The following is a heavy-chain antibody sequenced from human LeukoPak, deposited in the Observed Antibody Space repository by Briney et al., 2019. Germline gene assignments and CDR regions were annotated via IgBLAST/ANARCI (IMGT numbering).Heavy chain of an antibody. CDR3: TRAYDSSGFLHYYGMDV. CDR2: IRSKAYGGTT. Sequence: GRSLRLSCAVSGFIFSSYGMHWVRQAPGKGLEWVGFIRSKAYGGTTEYAASVKGRFTISRDESKSIVYLQMNSLKTEDTAVYYCTRAYDSSGFLHYYGMDVRGQGTTVTVSS. J-gene: IGHJ6*02. D-gene: IGHD3-22*01. CDR1: GFIFSSYG. V-gene: IGHV3-49*04.